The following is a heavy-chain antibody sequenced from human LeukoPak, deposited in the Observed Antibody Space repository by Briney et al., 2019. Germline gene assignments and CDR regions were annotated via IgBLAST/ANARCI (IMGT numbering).Heavy chain of an antibody. D-gene: IGHD2-2*01. Sequence: GGTLRLSCAASGITFSSYGMSWVRQAPGKGLEWVSSISSTGGTTYYADSVKGRFTISRDNSKNTLYLQMNSLRAEDTAIYYCAKLYYLSPSLSVELTYFDYWGQGTLVTVSS. CDR1: GITFSSYG. J-gene: IGHJ4*02. V-gene: IGHV3-23*01. CDR2: ISSTGGTT. CDR3: AKLYYLSPSLSVELTYFDY.